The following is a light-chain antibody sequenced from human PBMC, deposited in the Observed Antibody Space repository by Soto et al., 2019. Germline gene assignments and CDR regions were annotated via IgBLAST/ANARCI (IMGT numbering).Light chain of an antibody. CDR3: QQRIRWPTYT. CDR2: DAS. Sequence: EVVLTQSPAALSLSPGERATLSCRASQSLTSFLARYQQKPGQAPRLLIYDASNRATGTNTRSGGSRSGTHFTLTIRSLETEDFEIYYCQQRIRWPTYTFGKGTKVDIK. J-gene: IGKJ2*01. V-gene: IGKV3-11*01. CDR1: QSLTSF.